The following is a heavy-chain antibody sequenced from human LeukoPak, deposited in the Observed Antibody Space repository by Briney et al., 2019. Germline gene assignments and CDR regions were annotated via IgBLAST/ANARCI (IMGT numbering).Heavy chain of an antibody. D-gene: IGHD5-12*01. V-gene: IGHV4-59*01. CDR3: AREGDPGSGYNYGNWLDP. CDR2: VYYRGST. CDR1: GGSIKTNY. J-gene: IGHJ5*02. Sequence: SETLSLTCTVSGGSIKTNYWSWIRQPPGKGLEWIGYVYYRGSTNSNPSLKSRVTISVDTSKNQFSLKLNSVTTAGTAIYYCAREGDPGSGYNYGNWLDPWGQGTLVTVSS.